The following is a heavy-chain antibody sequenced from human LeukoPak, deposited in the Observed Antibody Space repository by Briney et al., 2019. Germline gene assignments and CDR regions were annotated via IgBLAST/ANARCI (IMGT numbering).Heavy chain of an antibody. V-gene: IGHV4-38-2*02. CDR2: IYHSGST. J-gene: IGHJ4*02. CDR1: GYSISSGYY. D-gene: IGHD2-15*01. Sequence: SETLSLTCTVSGYSISSGYYWGWIRQPPGKGLEWIGSIYHSGSTYYNPSLKSRVTISVDTSKNQFSLKLSSVTAADTAVYYCARVSRRSGGSKTIDYWGQGTLVTVSS. CDR3: ARVSRRSGGSKTIDY.